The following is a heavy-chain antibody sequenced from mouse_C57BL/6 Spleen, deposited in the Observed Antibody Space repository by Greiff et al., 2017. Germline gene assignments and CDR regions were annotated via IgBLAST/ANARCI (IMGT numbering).Heavy chain of an antibody. CDR3: AIGGGELPYYFDY. V-gene: IGHV1-52*01. CDR2: IDPSDSDT. D-gene: IGHD2-12*01. J-gene: IGHJ2*01. Sequence: QVQLQQSGAELVRPGSSVKLSCKASGYTFTSYWMHWVKQRPIQGLEWIGNIDPSDSDTHYNQKFKDKATLTVDKSSSTAYMQLSSLTSEDSAVYYCAIGGGELPYYFDYWGQGTTLTVSS. CDR1: GYTFTSYW.